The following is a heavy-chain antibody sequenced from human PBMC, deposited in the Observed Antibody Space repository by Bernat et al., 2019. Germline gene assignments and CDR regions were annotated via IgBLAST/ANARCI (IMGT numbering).Heavy chain of an antibody. J-gene: IGHJ4*02. CDR3: TRHGIEVAGFEDY. CDR2: IRSKANRYAT. D-gene: IGHD6-19*01. V-gene: IGHV3-73*02. CDR1: GFTFSGSA. Sequence: EVQLVESGGGLVQPGGSLKLSCAASGFTFSGSAMHWVRQASGKGLEWVGRIRSKANRYATAYAASVKGRFTISRDDSKNTAYLQMNSLKTEDTAVYYCTRHGIEVAGFEDYWGQGTLVTVSS.